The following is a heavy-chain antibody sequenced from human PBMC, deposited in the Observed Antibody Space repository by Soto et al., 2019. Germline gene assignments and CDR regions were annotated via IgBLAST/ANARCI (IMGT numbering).Heavy chain of an antibody. J-gene: IGHJ4*02. CDR1: GGSISSSNW. D-gene: IGHD3-10*01. CDR2: IYHSGST. Sequence: SETLSLTCAVSGGSISSSNWWSWVRQPPGKGLEWIGEIYHSGSTNYNPSLKSRVTISVDKSKNQFSLKLSSVTAADTAVYYCASNMYYYGSGSYYNESPPTFDYWGQGTLVTVSS. CDR3: ASNMYYYGSGSYYNESPPTFDY. V-gene: IGHV4-4*02.